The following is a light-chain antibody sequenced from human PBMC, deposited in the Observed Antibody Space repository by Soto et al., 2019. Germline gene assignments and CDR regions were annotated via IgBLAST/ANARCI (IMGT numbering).Light chain of an antibody. V-gene: IGKV3-20*01. CDR2: GAS. Sequence: EIVLTQSPGTLSLSPGERATLSCRASQSVSSSYLAWYQQKPGQAPRLLIYGASSRATGIPDRFSGSGSGTDFTLTISRLEPEDFAVYFCHQYENWPKTFGQGTKVEI. CDR3: HQYENWPKT. CDR1: QSVSSSY. J-gene: IGKJ1*01.